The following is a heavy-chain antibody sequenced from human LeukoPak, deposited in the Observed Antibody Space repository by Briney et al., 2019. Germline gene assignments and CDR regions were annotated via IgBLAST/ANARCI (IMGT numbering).Heavy chain of an antibody. J-gene: IGHJ1*01. CDR3: ARNHYYDSSGYYYPSYFQH. CDR1: GGSFSGYY. Sequence: SETLSLTCAVYGGSFSGYYWSWIRQPPGKGLEWIGYIYYSGSTNYNPSLKSRVTISVDTSKNQFSLKLSSVTAADTAVYYCARNHYYDSSGYYYPSYFQHWGQGTLVTVSS. D-gene: IGHD3-22*01. CDR2: IYYSGST. V-gene: IGHV4-59*01.